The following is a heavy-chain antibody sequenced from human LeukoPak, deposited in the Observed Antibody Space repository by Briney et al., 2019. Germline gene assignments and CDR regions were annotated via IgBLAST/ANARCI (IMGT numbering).Heavy chain of an antibody. V-gene: IGHV5-51*01. CDR1: GYTFTTSW. J-gene: IGHJ3*02. CDR3: ARHMVVPAGAFDI. Sequence: HGESLKISCRGSGYTFTTSWIAWVRQLPGKGLEWMGIIYAGDSDTRYSPSFQGQVTLSADKSISTAYLQWSSLKASDTAMYYCARHMVVPAGAFDIWGQGTMVTVSS. CDR2: IYAGDSDT. D-gene: IGHD2-15*01.